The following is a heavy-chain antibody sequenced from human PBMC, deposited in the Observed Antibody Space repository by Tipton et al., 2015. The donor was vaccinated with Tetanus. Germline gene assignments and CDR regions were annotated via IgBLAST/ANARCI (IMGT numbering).Heavy chain of an antibody. V-gene: IGHV4-34*01. D-gene: IGHD3-22*01. CDR3: ARGPRTRIYDSSGYSFRSFYGMDV. J-gene: IGHJ6*02. CDR1: GGSFTDYS. Sequence: GLVKPSETLSLTCAVYGGSFTDYSWSWIRQPPGQGLEWIGEVNQAGNTDYIPSLKGRVTMSLETSKSQLSLNLSSVTAADTAVYYCARGPRTRIYDSSGYSFRSFYGMDVWGLGATVTVPS. CDR2: VNQAGNT.